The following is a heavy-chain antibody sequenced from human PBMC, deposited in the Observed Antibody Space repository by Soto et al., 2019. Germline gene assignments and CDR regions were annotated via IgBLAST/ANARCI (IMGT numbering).Heavy chain of an antibody. CDR1: GGSISSSSYY. CDR2: IYYSGSS. V-gene: IGHV4-39*01. Sequence: SETLSLTCTVSGGSISSSSYYWGWIRPPPGKGLEWIGSIYYSGSSYYNPSLKSRVTISVDTTKNQFSLKLSSVTAADTAVYYCATITIFGIRYYYYYGMDVWGQGTTVTVSS. J-gene: IGHJ6*02. D-gene: IGHD3-3*01. CDR3: ATITIFGIRYYYYYGMDV.